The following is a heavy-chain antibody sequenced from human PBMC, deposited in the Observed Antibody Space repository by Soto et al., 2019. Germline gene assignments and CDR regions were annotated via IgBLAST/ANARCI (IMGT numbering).Heavy chain of an antibody. CDR2: IIPLLDIT. J-gene: IGHJ4*02. V-gene: IGHV1-69*02. CDR1: GGTFSSYP. Sequence: QVQLVQSGAEVKKPGSSVKVSCKASGGTFSSYPISWVRQAPGQGLEWMGRIIPLLDITDYAQRFQGRVTFTADKSTSTAYMETSSLSSDDTAVYYCARPTATGTTSGYYIDYWGQGTLVTVSS. D-gene: IGHD1-7*01. CDR3: ARPTATGTTSGYYIDY.